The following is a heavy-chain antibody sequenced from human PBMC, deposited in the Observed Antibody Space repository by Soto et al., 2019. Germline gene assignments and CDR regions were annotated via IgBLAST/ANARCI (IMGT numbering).Heavy chain of an antibody. CDR2: IKQDGSEK. J-gene: IGHJ6*03. CDR3: ARDRVTMVRGVYYYYMDV. D-gene: IGHD3-10*01. V-gene: IGHV3-7*01. CDR1: GFTFSSYW. Sequence: EVQLVESGGGLVQPGGSLRLSCAASGFTFSSYWMSWVRQAPGKGLEWVANIKQDGSEKYYVDPVKGRFTISRDNAKNSLYLQMNSLRAEDTAVYYCARDRVTMVRGVYYYYMDVWGKGTTVTVSS.